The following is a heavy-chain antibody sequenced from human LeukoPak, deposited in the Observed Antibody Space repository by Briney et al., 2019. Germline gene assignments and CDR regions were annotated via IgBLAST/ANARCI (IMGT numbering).Heavy chain of an antibody. CDR2: IYTSGST. CDR3: ARRSGSYYMDV. D-gene: IGHD3-3*01. Sequence: NTSETLSLTCTVSDASITNYYWGWIRQPAGKGLEWIGRIYTSGSTDYNPSLRSRLTISVDTSKNQFSLKLSSVTAADTAVYYCARRSGSYYMDVWGKGTTVTVSS. V-gene: IGHV4-4*07. CDR1: DASITNYY. J-gene: IGHJ6*03.